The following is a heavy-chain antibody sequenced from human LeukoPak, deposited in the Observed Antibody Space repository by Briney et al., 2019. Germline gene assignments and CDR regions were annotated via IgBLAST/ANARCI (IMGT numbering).Heavy chain of an antibody. CDR2: IIPIFGTT. Sequence: SVKVSCKAPGYTFTSYGISWVRQAPGQGLEWMGGIIPIFGTTNYAQKFQGRVTITTDESTSTAYMELSSLRSGDTAVYYCARDRATTVTKSFAFDIWGQGTMVTVSS. J-gene: IGHJ3*02. V-gene: IGHV1-69*05. CDR3: ARDRATTVTKSFAFDI. CDR1: GYTFTSYG. D-gene: IGHD4-17*01.